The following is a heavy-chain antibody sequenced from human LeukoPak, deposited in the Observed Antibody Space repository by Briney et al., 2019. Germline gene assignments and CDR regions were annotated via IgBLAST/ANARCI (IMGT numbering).Heavy chain of an antibody. V-gene: IGHV3-48*03. CDR2: ISSSGSTI. D-gene: IGHD3-10*01. Sequence: PGGSLTLSCAASGFTFSSYEMNRVRQAPGKGLEWVSYISSSGSTIYYADSVKGRFTISRDNAKNSLYLQMNSLRAEDTAVYYCARVLWFGEPYFDDWGQGTLVTVSS. CDR3: ARVLWFGEPYFDD. CDR1: GFTFSSYE. J-gene: IGHJ4*02.